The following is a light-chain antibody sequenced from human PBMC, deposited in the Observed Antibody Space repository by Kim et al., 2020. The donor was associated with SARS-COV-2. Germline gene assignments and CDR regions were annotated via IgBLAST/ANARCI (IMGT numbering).Light chain of an antibody. CDR1: AGHINTGY. V-gene: IGLV6-57*01. J-gene: IGLJ3*02. CDR2: EDE. CDR3: QSYDSSGWV. Sequence: SLTLSSTPTAGHINTGYVLWFQHRPASSPFSVIYEDEERPSGVPARFSAYVDRSSNSAFLTISRLQPEDEADYYCQSYDSSGWVFGGGTQLTVL.